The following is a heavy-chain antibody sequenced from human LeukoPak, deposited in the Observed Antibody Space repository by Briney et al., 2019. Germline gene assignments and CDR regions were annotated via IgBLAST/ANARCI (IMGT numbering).Heavy chain of an antibody. CDR3: ARDRAYSGYDRGFDY. D-gene: IGHD5-12*01. V-gene: IGHV3-30*04. CDR2: ISYDGSNK. Sequence: GGSLRLSCAASGFTFSSYATHWVRQAPGKGLEWVAVISYDGSNKYYADSVKGRFTISRDNSKNTLYLQMNSLRAEDTAVYYCARDRAYSGYDRGFDYWGQGTLVTVSS. J-gene: IGHJ4*02. CDR1: GFTFSSYA.